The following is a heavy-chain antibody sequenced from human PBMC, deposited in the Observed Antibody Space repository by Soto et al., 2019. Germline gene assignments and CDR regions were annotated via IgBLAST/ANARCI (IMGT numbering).Heavy chain of an antibody. D-gene: IGHD3-16*01. V-gene: IGHV1-69*06. CDR1: GGNSNSYS. CDR2: IVPLSGTL. CDR3: ARDWRQMSRGGFFDY. Sequence: QVRLVQSGAEVKKPGSSVTLSCKVSGGNSNSYSMAWLRQAPGQGLKWLGTIVPLSGTLNHAQQFQARVTITADTSTNTAYLERSSLRSEDTAIYYCARDWRQMSRGGFFDYWGQGSLVTISS. J-gene: IGHJ4*02.